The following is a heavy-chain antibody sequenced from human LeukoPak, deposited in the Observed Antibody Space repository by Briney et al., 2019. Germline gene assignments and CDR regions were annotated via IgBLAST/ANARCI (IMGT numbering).Heavy chain of an antibody. J-gene: IGHJ4*02. V-gene: IGHV3-74*01. CDR3: VRDWSSSFDY. CDR2: IKSDGRST. D-gene: IGHD2-8*02. CDR1: GFTFSNYW. Sequence: PAGSLRLSCAASGFTFSNYWMDWVRQAPGKGLVWVSSIKSDGRSTNYADSGKGRFTISRDSAKKPLFLQMNSLRAEDTAVYYCVRDWSSSFDYWGQGTLVTVSS.